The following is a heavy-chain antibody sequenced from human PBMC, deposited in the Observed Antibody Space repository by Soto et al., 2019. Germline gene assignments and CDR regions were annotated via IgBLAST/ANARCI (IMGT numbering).Heavy chain of an antibody. J-gene: IGHJ4*02. CDR1: GFTFSSYA. Sequence: QLGGSLRLSCAASGFTFSSYAMHWVRQAPGKGLEWVAVISYDGSNKYYADSVKGRFTISRDNSKNTLYLQMNSLRAEDTAVYYCARDRGGALYYFDYWGQGTLVTVSS. CDR3: ARDRGGALYYFDY. CDR2: ISYDGSNK. V-gene: IGHV3-30-3*01. D-gene: IGHD1-26*01.